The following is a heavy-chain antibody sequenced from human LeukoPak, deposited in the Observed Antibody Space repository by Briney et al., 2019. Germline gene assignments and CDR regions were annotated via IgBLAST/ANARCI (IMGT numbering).Heavy chain of an antibody. CDR3: ARVLRYFDWLEGYYMDV. CDR2: ISSSSSTI. V-gene: IGHV3-48*01. Sequence: GGSLRLSCAASGFTFSSYSMNWVRQAPGKGLEWVSYISSSSSTIYYADSVKGRFTISRHNAKNSLYLQMNSLRAEDTAVYYCARVLRYFDWLEGYYMDVWGKGTTVTVSS. CDR1: GFTFSSYS. D-gene: IGHD3-9*01. J-gene: IGHJ6*03.